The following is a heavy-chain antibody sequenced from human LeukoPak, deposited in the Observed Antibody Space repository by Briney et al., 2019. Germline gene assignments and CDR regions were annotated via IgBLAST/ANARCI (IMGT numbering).Heavy chain of an antibody. Sequence: ASVKVSCKASGYTFTSYDINWVRQATGQGLEWMGWLNPNSGYTGYAQKFQGRVTMTTDTSTSTAYMDLRSLRSDDTAVYYCAKDQYYDSKGWFDAWGQGTLVTVSS. J-gene: IGHJ5*02. CDR2: LNPNSGYT. CDR1: GYTFTSYD. D-gene: IGHD3-22*01. CDR3: AKDQYYDSKGWFDA. V-gene: IGHV1-8*02.